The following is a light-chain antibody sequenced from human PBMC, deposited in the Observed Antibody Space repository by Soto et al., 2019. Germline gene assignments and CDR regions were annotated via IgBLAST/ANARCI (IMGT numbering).Light chain of an antibody. CDR3: QQYNSYPLT. CDR2: KAS. Sequence: DIQMTQSPSTLSASVGDRVTITCRASQSISNWLAWYQQKPGKAPKFLIYKASILESGVPSRFSGSGSGTEFPLTISSLQPDDFATYYCQQYNSYPLTFGGGTKVEIK. V-gene: IGKV1-5*03. J-gene: IGKJ4*01. CDR1: QSISNW.